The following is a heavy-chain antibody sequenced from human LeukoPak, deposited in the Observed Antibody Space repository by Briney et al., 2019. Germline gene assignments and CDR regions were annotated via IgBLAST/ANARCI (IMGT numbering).Heavy chain of an antibody. V-gene: IGHV3-7*01. Sequence: GGSLRLSCAASGFIFSMYWMTWVRRAPGKGREWVANIKQDGSEKFYVDSVKGRFTISRHNAKNSLYLQMNSLRAEDTAVYYCARVGYCSGGSCYLGLYWFDHWGQGTLVTVSS. CDR1: GFIFSMYW. CDR3: ARVGYCSGGSCYLGLYWFDH. J-gene: IGHJ5*02. CDR2: IKQDGSEK. D-gene: IGHD2-15*01.